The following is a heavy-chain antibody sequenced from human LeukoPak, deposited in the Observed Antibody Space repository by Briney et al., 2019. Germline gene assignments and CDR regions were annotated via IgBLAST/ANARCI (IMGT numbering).Heavy chain of an antibody. V-gene: IGHV1-8*03. CDR3: ARGLGAAAGTLMGDAFDI. D-gene: IGHD6-13*01. CDR2: MNPNSGNT. Sequence: ASVKVSCKASGYTFTSYDINWVRQATGQGLEWMGWMNPNSGNTGYAQKFQGRVTITRNTSISTAYMELSSLRSEDTAVYYCARGLGAAAGTLMGDAFDIWGQGTMVTVSS. CDR1: GYTFTSYD. J-gene: IGHJ3*02.